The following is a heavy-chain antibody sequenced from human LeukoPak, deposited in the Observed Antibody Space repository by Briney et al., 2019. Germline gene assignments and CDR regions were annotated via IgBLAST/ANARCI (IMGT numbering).Heavy chain of an antibody. CDR3: ARLFLRFGEFSFDY. CDR1: GGFISNSSFY. V-gene: IGHV4-39*02. D-gene: IGHD3-10*01. J-gene: IGHJ4*02. CDR2: IYYRGST. Sequence: SETLSLTCTVSGGFISNSSFYWGWIRQPPGKGLEWIGNIYYRGSTYYNSSLKSRVSISVDTSKNYFSLKVSSVTAADTAVYYCARLFLRFGEFSFDYWGQGTLVTVSS.